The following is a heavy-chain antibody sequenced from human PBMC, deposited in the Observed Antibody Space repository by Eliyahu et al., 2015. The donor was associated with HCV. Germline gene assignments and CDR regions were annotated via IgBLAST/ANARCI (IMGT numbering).Heavy chain of an antibody. V-gene: IGHV5-51*01. J-gene: IGHJ4*02. Sequence: EVQLVQSGAEVKKPGESLKISCKGSGYXFTSYWIGWVRQMPGKGLEWMGIIYPGDSDTRYSPSFQGQVTISADKSISTAYLQWSSLKASDTAMYYCARRGYSYGWTYYFDYWGQGTLVTVSS. CDR1: GYXFTSYW. D-gene: IGHD5-18*01. CDR2: IYPGDSDT. CDR3: ARRGYSYGWTYYFDY.